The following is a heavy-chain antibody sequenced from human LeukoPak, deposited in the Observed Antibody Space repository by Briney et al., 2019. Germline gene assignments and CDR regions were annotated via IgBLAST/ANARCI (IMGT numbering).Heavy chain of an antibody. D-gene: IGHD5-12*01. J-gene: IGHJ4*02. CDR2: IYSGGSN. Sequence: NPSETLSLTCTVSGGSISGYFWSWIRQPAGKGLEWIGRIYSGGSNNYNPSLKSRVTMSLDTSKNHLSLNLSSVTAADTAVYYCAREPTSGREPTSGRPLDYWGQGTLVTVSS. V-gene: IGHV4-4*07. CDR3: AREPTSGREPTSGRPLDY. CDR1: GGSISGYF.